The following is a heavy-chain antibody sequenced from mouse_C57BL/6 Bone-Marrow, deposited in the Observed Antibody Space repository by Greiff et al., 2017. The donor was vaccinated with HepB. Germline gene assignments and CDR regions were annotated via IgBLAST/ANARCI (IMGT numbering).Heavy chain of an antibody. CDR1: GFTFSDYY. Sequence: EVKLEESGGGLVQPGGSLKLSCAASGFTFSDYYMYWVRQTPEKRLEWVAYISNGGGSTYYPDTAKGRFTISRDNAKNTLYLQMSRLKSEDTAMYYCARHAYYSNYLPYYYWGQGTSVTVSS. CDR2: ISNGGGST. J-gene: IGHJ4*01. CDR3: ARHAYYSNYLPYYY. D-gene: IGHD2-5*01. V-gene: IGHV5-12*01.